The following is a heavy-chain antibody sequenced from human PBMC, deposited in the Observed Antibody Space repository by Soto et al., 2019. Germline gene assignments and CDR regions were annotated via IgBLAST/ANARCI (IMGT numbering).Heavy chain of an antibody. CDR3: ARDKSPYSSGWHNRHFDY. V-gene: IGHV3-30-3*01. CDR2: MSYDGSNK. Sequence: QVQLVESGGGVVQPGRSLRLSCAASGFTFSSYAMHWVRQAPGKGLEGVAVMSYDGSNKYYADSVKGRFTISRDNSKNTLYLHMNSLRAEDTAVYYCARDKSPYSSGWHNRHFDYWGQGTLVTVSS. CDR1: GFTFSSYA. D-gene: IGHD6-19*01. J-gene: IGHJ4*02.